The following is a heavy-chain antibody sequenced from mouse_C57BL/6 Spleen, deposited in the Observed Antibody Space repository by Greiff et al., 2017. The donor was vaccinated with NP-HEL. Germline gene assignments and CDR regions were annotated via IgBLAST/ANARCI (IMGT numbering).Heavy chain of an antibody. CDR2: INPNNGGT. J-gene: IGHJ2*01. Sequence: EVQLQQSGPELVKPGASVKISCKASGYTFTDYYMNWVKQSHGKSLEWIGDINPNNGGTSYNQKFKGKATLTVDKSSSTAYMELRSLTSEDSAVYYCARSGDVDYWGQGTTLTVSS. CDR1: GYTFTDYY. CDR3: ARSGDVDY. V-gene: IGHV1-26*01. D-gene: IGHD3-1*01.